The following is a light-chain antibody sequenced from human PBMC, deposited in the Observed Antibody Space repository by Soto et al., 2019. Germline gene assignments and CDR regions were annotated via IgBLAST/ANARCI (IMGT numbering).Light chain of an antibody. CDR3: QQYYNYPRT. CDR1: QDIRSY. V-gene: IGKV1-8*01. J-gene: IGKJ1*01. Sequence: AIRMTKSPSSLSASTGDRVTITCRASQDIRSYSAWYQQKPGKAPKLLIYAASTLQSGVPSRFSGSGSGTDFTLTISCLQSEDFATYYCQQYYNYPRTFGQGTKVEIK. CDR2: AAS.